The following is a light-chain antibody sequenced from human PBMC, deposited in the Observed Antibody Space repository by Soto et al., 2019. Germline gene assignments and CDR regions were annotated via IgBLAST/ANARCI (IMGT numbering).Light chain of an antibody. CDR3: SSFRSSSTSYV. CDR2: DVS. CDR1: SSDIGDSNY. J-gene: IGLJ1*01. Sequence: ALTQPASVSGSPGQSITISCTGTSSDIGDSNYVSWYQQHPGKAPKLVIYDVSNRPSGVSNRFSGSKSANTASLTISGLQAEDEADYYCSSFRSSSTSYVFGTGTKVTV. V-gene: IGLV2-14*03.